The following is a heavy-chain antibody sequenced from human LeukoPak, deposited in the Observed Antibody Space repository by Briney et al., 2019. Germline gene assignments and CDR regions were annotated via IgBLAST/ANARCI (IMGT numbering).Heavy chain of an antibody. CDR3: ARDRWFWSGYTYGMDV. CDR2: IKQDGSEK. J-gene: IGHJ6*02. D-gene: IGHD3-3*01. Sequence: GGSLRLSCAASGFTFSSYWMSWVRQAPGKGLEWVANIKQDGSEKYYVDSVKGRFTISRDNAKNSLYLQMNSLRAEDTAVYYCARDRWFWSGYTYGMDVWGQGTTVTVSS. V-gene: IGHV3-7*01. CDR1: GFTFSSYW.